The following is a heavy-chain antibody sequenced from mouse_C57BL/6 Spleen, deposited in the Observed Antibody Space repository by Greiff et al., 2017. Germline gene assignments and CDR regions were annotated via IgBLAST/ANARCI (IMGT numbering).Heavy chain of an antibody. J-gene: IGHJ2*01. Sequence: EVKLQQSGPELVKPGASVKISCKASGYTFTDYYMNWVKQSHGKSLEWIGDINPNNGGTSYNQKFKGKATLTVDKSSSTAYMELRSLTSEDSAVYYCARSRGLLSFDYWGQGTTLTVSS. CDR1: GYTFTDYY. CDR2: INPNNGGT. V-gene: IGHV1-26*01. CDR3: ARSRGLLSFDY. D-gene: IGHD1-1*01.